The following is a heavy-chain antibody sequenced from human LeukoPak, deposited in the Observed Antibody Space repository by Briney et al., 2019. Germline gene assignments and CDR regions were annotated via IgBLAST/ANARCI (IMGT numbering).Heavy chain of an antibody. J-gene: IGHJ3*02. CDR2: IYYSGST. D-gene: IGHD2-15*01. V-gene: IGHV4-59*01. Sequence: SETLSLTCTVSGGSISSYYWSWIRQPPGKGLEWIGYIYYSGSTNYNPSLKSRVTISVDTSKNQFSLKLSSVTAADTAVYYCARSLVGAEDHAFDIWGQGTMVTVSS. CDR1: GGSISSYY. CDR3: ARSLVGAEDHAFDI.